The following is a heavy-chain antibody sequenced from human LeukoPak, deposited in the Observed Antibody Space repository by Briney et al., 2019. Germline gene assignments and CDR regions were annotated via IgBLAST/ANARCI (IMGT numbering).Heavy chain of an antibody. J-gene: IGHJ6*02. CDR1: GFTFSSYW. CDR2: IKQDGSEK. D-gene: IGHD6-13*01. Sequence: GGSLRLSCAASGFTFSSYWMSWVRQAPGKGLEWVANIKQDGSEKYYADSVKGRFTISRDNAKNSLYLQMNSLRAEDTAVYYCARDSIAAAPYGMDVWGQGTTVTVSS. CDR3: ARDSIAAAPYGMDV. V-gene: IGHV3-7*01.